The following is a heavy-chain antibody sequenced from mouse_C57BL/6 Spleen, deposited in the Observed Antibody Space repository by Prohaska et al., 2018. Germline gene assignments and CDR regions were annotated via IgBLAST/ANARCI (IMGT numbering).Heavy chain of an antibody. CDR3: ASPNWDWYFDV. V-gene: IGHV4-1*01. D-gene: IGHD4-1*01. CDR1: GIDFSRYW. Sequence: EVKLLQSGGGLVQPGGSLKLSCAASGIDFSRYWISWVRRAPGKGLEWIGEINPDSSTINYATSLKDKFIISRDNAKNTLYLQMSKVRSEDTALYYCASPNWDWYFDVWGTGTTVTVSS. CDR2: INPDSSTI. J-gene: IGHJ1*03.